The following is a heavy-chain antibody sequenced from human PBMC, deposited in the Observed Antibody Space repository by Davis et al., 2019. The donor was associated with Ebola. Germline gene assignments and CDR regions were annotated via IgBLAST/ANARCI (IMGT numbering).Heavy chain of an antibody. CDR1: GYSISSDYY. CDR3: ARVNYDFWSGYRPAKWFDP. V-gene: IGHV4-38-2*02. J-gene: IGHJ5*02. CDR2: IHHSGNT. D-gene: IGHD3-3*01. Sequence: MPSETLSLTCSVSGYSISSDYYWGWIRQPPGKGLEWIGSIHHSGNTYYNPSLKSRVTMSVDRSKNQFSLKLSSVTAADTAVYYCARVNYDFWSGYRPAKWFDPWGQGTLVTVSS.